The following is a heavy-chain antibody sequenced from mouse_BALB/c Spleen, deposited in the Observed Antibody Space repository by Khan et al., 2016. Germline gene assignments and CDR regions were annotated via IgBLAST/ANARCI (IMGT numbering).Heavy chain of an antibody. CDR1: GYTFPTFY. Sequence: QVQLQQPGPELVKPGASVRISCKASGYTFPTFYIHWLKQRPGQGIEWIGWIYPGNVNTKYNEKFKDKATLTADKSSSTAYMQLSSLTSEDSAVYFCARGYYVWYFDVWCAGTTVTVSS. D-gene: IGHD1-1*02. J-gene: IGHJ1*01. V-gene: IGHV1S56*01. CDR3: ARGYYVWYFDV. CDR2: IYPGNVNT.